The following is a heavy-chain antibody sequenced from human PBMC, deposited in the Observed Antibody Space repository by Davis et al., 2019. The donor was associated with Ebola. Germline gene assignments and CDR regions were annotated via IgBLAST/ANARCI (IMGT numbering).Heavy chain of an antibody. V-gene: IGHV1/OR15-3*02. CDR3: AIGGGMDV. CDR2: INAANGNT. CDR1: GYTFTNYY. Sequence: ASVKVSCKASGYTFTNYYMHWVRQAPGQGLEWMGWINAANGNTRYSQKFQGRVTITADKSTSTAYMELSGLRSEDTAVYYCAIGGGMDVWGQGTTVTVSS. J-gene: IGHJ6*02.